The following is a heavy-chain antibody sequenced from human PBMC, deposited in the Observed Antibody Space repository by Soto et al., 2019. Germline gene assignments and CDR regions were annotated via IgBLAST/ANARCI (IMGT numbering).Heavy chain of an antibody. CDR3: ARDGEDYIRGSYRYFDY. J-gene: IGHJ4*02. D-gene: IGHD3-16*02. CDR1: GFSFSSYG. CDR2: IWYDGSNK. V-gene: IGHV3-33*01. Sequence: LRLSCAASGFSFSSYGMHWVRQAPGKGLEWVAVIWYDGSNKYYVDSVKGRFTISRDNSKNTLSLQMNSLRAEDTAVYYCARDGEDYIRGSYRYFDYWGQGALVTVSS.